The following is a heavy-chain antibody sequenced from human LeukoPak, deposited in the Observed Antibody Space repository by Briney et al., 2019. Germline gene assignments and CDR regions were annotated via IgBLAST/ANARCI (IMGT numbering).Heavy chain of an antibody. CDR3: ARARGRITIFGVVNAYFDY. D-gene: IGHD3-3*01. CDR1: RYTFTGYY. CDR2: INPNSGGT. V-gene: IGHV1-2*02. J-gene: IGHJ4*02. Sequence: GASVKVSCKASRYTFTGYYMHWVRQAPGQRLEWMGWINPNSGGTNYAQKFQGRVTMTRDTSISTAYMELSRLRSDDTAVYYCARARGRITIFGVVNAYFDYWGQGTLVTVSS.